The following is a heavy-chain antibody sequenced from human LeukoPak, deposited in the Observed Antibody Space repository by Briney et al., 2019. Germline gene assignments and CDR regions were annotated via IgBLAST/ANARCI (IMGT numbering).Heavy chain of an antibody. CDR2: ISAYNGNT. V-gene: IGHV1-18*01. CDR1: GYTFTSYG. Sequence: GAPVKVSCKASGYTFTSYGISWVRQAPGQGLEWMGWISAYNGNTNYAQKLQGRVTMTTDTSTSTAYMELRSLRSDDTAVYYCARDRATVTTGDVQGDYWGQGTLVSVSS. J-gene: IGHJ4*02. CDR3: ARDRATVTTGDVQGDY. D-gene: IGHD4-17*01.